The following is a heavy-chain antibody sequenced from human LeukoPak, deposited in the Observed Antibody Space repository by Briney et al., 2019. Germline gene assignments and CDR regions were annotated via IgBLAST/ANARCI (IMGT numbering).Heavy chain of an antibody. Sequence: ASVKVSCKASGYTFTGYYMHWVRQAPGQGLEWMGWINPNSGGTNYAQKFQGGVTMTRDTSISTAYMELSRLRSDDTAVYYCARDEEFGELLYYFDYWGQGTLVTVSS. J-gene: IGHJ4*02. CDR3: ARDEEFGELLYYFDY. V-gene: IGHV1-2*02. CDR1: GYTFTGYY. D-gene: IGHD3-10*01. CDR2: INPNSGGT.